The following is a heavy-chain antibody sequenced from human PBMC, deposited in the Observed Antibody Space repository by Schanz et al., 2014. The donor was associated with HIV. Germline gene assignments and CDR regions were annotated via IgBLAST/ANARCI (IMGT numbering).Heavy chain of an antibody. CDR1: GFTFSRYW. CDR3: ARDGGEV. D-gene: IGHD3-16*01. J-gene: IGHJ6*02. CDR2: IKEYGSEK. V-gene: IGHV3-7*01. Sequence: EVQLVESGGGLVQPGGSLRLSCAASGFTFSRYWMTWVRQAPGKGLEWVANIKEYGSEKYHADSVKGRFTISRDNAKNSLFLQMESLRAEDTAVYYCARDGGEVWGQGTTVTVSS.